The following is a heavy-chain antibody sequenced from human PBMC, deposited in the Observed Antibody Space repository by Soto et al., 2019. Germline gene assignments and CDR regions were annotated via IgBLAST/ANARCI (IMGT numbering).Heavy chain of an antibody. D-gene: IGHD2-15*01. V-gene: IGHV4-30-4*01. CDR3: ARRYCSGGSCSPGWFDP. CDR1: GGSISSGDYY. CDR2: IYYSGST. Sequence: SETLSLTCTVSGGSISSGDYYWSWIRQPPGKGLEWIGYIYYSGSTYYNPSLKSRVTISVDTSKNQFSLKLSSVTAADTAVYYCARRYCSGGSCSPGWFDPWGQGTLVTVSS. J-gene: IGHJ5*02.